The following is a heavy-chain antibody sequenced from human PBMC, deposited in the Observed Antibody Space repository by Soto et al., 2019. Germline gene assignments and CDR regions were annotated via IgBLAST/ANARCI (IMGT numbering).Heavy chain of an antibody. CDR2: ISYDGSNK. J-gene: IGHJ6*02. Sequence: GGSLRLSCAASGFTFSSYAMHWVRQAPGKGLEWVAVISYDGSNKYYADSVKGRFTISRDNSKNTLYLQMNSLRAEDTAVYYCGRDGAARSPFCLHYYDVMDFWGQGTTVTVS. CDR3: GRDGAARSPFCLHYYDVMDF. V-gene: IGHV3-30-3*01. CDR1: GFTFSSYA. D-gene: IGHD6-6*01.